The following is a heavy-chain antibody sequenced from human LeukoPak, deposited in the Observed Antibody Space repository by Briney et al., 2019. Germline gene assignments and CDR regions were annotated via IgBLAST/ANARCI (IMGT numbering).Heavy chain of an antibody. D-gene: IGHD1-26*01. CDR3: ARIGVEATTRAPLDY. V-gene: IGHV4-4*02. J-gene: IGHJ4*02. Sequence: SGTLSLTCAVSGGSISSSNWWSWVRQPPGKGLEWIGEIYHSGSTNYNPFLKSRVTISVDKSKNQFSLKLSSVTAADTAVYYCARIGVEATTRAPLDYWGQGTLVTVSS. CDR1: GGSISSSNW. CDR2: IYHSGST.